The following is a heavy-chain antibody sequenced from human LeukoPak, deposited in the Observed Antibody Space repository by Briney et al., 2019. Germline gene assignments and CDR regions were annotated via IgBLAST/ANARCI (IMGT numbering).Heavy chain of an antibody. Sequence: SETLSLTCTVSGGSISSSSYYWGWIRQPPGKGLEWIGSIYYGGSTYYNPSLKSRVTISVDTSKNQFSLKLSSVTAADTAVYYCARHGGHPLDAFDIWGRGTMVTVSS. CDR3: ARHGGHPLDAFDI. CDR2: IYYGGST. V-gene: IGHV4-39*01. CDR1: GGSISSSSYY. J-gene: IGHJ3*02. D-gene: IGHD1-1*01.